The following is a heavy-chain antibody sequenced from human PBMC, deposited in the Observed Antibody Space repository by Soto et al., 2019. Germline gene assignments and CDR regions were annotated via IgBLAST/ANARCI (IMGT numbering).Heavy chain of an antibody. CDR2: IWYDGSNK. Sequence: GESLKISCAASGFTFSSYGMHWVRQAPGKGLEWVAVIWYDGSNKYYADSVKGRFTISRDNSKNTLYLQMNSLRAEDTAVYYCARDHNGMDVWGQGTTVTVSS. J-gene: IGHJ6*02. CDR1: GFTFSSYG. V-gene: IGHV3-33*01. CDR3: ARDHNGMDV.